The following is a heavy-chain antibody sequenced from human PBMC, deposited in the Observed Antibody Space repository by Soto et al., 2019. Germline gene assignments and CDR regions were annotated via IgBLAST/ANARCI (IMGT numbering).Heavy chain of an antibody. CDR2: IKSKTDGGTT. V-gene: IGHV3-15*01. D-gene: IGHD3-9*01. J-gene: IGHJ4*02. Sequence: GSLRLSCAASGFTFSNAWMSWVHQAPGKGLEWVGRIKSKTDGGTTDYAAPVKGRFTISRDDSKNTLYLQMNSLKTEDTAVYYCTTDGKLYYDILTGYSRPLYYFDYWGQGTLVTVSS. CDR1: GFTFSNAW. CDR3: TTDGKLYYDILTGYSRPLYYFDY.